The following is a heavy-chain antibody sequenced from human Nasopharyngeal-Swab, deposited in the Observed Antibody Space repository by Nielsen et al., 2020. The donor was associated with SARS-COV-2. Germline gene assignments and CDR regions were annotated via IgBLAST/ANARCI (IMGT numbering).Heavy chain of an antibody. CDR3: AREEAYDGGNDYSYYHYGMDV. CDR2: INWNGGST. D-gene: IGHD2-21*02. CDR1: GFTFDDYG. V-gene: IGHV3-20*04. Sequence: GESLKISCAASGFTFDDYGMSWVRQAPGKGLEWVSGINWNGGSTGYADSVKGRFTISRDNAKNSLYLQMNSLRAEDTALYYCAREEAYDGGNDYSYYHYGMDVWGQGTTVTVSS. J-gene: IGHJ6*02.